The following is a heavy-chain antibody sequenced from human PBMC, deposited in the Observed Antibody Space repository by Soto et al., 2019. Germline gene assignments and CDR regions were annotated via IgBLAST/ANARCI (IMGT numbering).Heavy chain of an antibody. V-gene: IGHV1-69*06. CDR1: GGTFSNFA. Sequence: QMQLVQSGADVKKPGSSVKVSCKVSGGTFSNFAITWLRQAPGQGPEWLGGIIPMFGSVAYARKFQDTVTITADTSTNTVHMEVASLKSGDTALYFCARVMIRDFVAADPGPLDLWGQGTLVTVSS. J-gene: IGHJ5*02. D-gene: IGHD6-19*01. CDR2: IIPMFGSV. CDR3: ARVMIRDFVAADPGPLDL.